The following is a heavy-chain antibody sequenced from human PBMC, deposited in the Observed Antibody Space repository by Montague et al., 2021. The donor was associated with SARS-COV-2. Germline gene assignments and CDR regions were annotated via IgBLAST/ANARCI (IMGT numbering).Heavy chain of an antibody. CDR2: ISGSGGST. CDR1: GFTFSSYA. V-gene: IGHV3-23*01. D-gene: IGHD2-2*01. CDR3: AKATWVVTVASLDY. Sequence: SLRLSCAASGFTFSSYAMSWVRQAPGKGLEWVSAISGSGGSTYYADSVKGRFTISRDNSKNTLYLQMNSLRAEDTAVYYCAKATWVVTVASLDYWGQGTLVTVSS. J-gene: IGHJ4*02.